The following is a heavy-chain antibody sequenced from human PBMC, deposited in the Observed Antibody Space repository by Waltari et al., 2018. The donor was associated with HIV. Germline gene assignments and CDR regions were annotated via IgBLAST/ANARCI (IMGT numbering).Heavy chain of an antibody. J-gene: IGHJ6*02. CDR3: GKAPRDYYYYGLDV. CDR2: ISGTGSGT. Sequence: EVQLLESGGDLVQPGGSLRLSCAASGFTFSNFALIWVRQVPGKGLEWVSSISGTGSGTYYADSVKGRFTISRDNSKDTLHLQMNGLRADDTAVYFCGKAPRDYYYYGLDVWGQGTPVTVSS. CDR1: GFTFSNFA. D-gene: IGHD3-10*01. V-gene: IGHV3-23*01.